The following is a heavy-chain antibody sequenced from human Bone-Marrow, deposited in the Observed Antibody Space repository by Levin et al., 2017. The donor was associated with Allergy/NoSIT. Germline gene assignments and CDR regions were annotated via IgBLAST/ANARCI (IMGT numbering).Heavy chain of an antibody. CDR3: AADLVIGSGSLGY. Sequence: PGGSLRLSCAASGFTFSNYWMHWVREVPGKGLEWVSRISETERHTNYGDSVKGRFTISRDSGKNTLFLQMNSLTAEDTAIYYCAADLVIGSGSLGYWGQGTLVTVSS. CDR2: ISETERHT. V-gene: IGHV3-74*01. D-gene: IGHD3-10*01. J-gene: IGHJ4*02. CDR1: GFTFSNYW.